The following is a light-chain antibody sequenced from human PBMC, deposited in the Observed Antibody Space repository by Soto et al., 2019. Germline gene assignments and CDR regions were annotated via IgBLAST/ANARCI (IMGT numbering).Light chain of an antibody. Sequence: QSALTQPASVSGSPGQSITISCTGTSSDVGGYNYVSWYQQHPGKAPKLMIYDVSNRPSGVSNRFSGSKSGNTASLTISGXQAXXXAXXYCSSYTSSSTLMVFGGGTKLTVL. CDR2: DVS. V-gene: IGLV2-14*01. CDR1: SSDVGGYNY. CDR3: SSYTSSSTLMV. J-gene: IGLJ2*01.